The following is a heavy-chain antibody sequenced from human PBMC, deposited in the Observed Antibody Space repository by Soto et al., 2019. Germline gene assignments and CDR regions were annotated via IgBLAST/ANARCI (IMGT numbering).Heavy chain of an antibody. CDR1: GYTFTSYG. Sequence: QVQLVQSGAEVKKPGASVKVSCKASGYTFTSYGISWARQAPGPGPEWIGWISAYNGNTKYAQKVQGRVTRTRDTSTGTAYVDRRSLRSGETGVCYCASDLGAQIVDYWGQGTLVTVSS. CDR3: ASDLGAQIVDY. CDR2: ISAYNGNT. J-gene: IGHJ4*02. V-gene: IGHV1-18*01. D-gene: IGHD1-26*01.